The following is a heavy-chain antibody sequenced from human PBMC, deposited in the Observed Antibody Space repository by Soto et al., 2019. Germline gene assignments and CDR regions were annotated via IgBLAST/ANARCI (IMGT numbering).Heavy chain of an antibody. D-gene: IGHD1-1*01. CDR2: ISYDGSNI. CDR1: GFTFSTYA. J-gene: IGHJ6*02. Sequence: QAQLVESGGGVVQPGRSLRLSCAASGFTFSTYAMHWVRQAPGKGLEWVAVISYDGSNIYYADSVKGRFTISRDNSKNTLYLQMDSLRPDDTAVYYCARSQMERRRYGMDVWGHGTTVTVSS. CDR3: ARSQMERRRYGMDV. V-gene: IGHV3-30-3*01.